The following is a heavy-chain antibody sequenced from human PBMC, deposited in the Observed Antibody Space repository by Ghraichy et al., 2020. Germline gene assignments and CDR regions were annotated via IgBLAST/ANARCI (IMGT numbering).Heavy chain of an antibody. CDR2: INHSGTT. J-gene: IGHJ6*03. D-gene: IGHD3-3*01. Sequence: SETLSLTCAVYGGSFSGYSWSWIRQPPGKGLEWIGEINHSGTTNYNPSLRSRLTISVVTSKNQFSLKMTSVTAADTAVYYCARVRHDFWSANRVYYIDVWGKGTTVTVSS. CDR3: ARVRHDFWSANRVYYIDV. V-gene: IGHV4-34*01. CDR1: GGSFSGYS.